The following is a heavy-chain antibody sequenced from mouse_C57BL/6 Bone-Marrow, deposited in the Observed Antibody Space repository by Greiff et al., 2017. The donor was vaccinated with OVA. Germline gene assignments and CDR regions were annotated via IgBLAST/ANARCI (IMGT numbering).Heavy chain of an antibody. CDR1: GYSFTGNF. CDR2: FNPYNGAT. V-gene: IGHV1-20*01. J-gene: IGHJ4*01. CDR3: ARRYYYGSRGAMDY. Sequence: EVMLVESGPELVKPGASVKISCKASGYSFTGNFMNWVMQRHGQSLEWIGRFNPYNGATLYNQKFKGKATLTVDKSSSTAHMELRSLTSEDSAVYYGARRYYYGSRGAMDYWGQGTSVTVSS. D-gene: IGHD1-1*01.